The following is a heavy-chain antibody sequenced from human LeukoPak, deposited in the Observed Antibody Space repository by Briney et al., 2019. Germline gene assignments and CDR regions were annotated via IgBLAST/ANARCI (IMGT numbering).Heavy chain of an antibody. CDR3: AKEARQCGPDCFSLLDC. D-gene: IGHD2-21*02. CDR2: ISNGGTT. V-gene: IGHV3-23*01. Sequence: PGGSLRLSCAASGLTFSTYAMNWVRQAPGMGLEWVSGISNGGTTYYADSVKGRFTISRDISENTLYLQMNSLRAEDTAVYYCAKEARQCGPDCFSLLDCWGQGTLVTVSS. J-gene: IGHJ4*02. CDR1: GLTFSTYA.